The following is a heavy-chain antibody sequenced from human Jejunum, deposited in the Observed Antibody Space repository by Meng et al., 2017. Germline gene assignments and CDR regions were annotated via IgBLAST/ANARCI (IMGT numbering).Heavy chain of an antibody. CDR3: VRESGPVGVAINFDY. J-gene: IGHJ4*02. Sequence: QVQLVQSGAEVKKPGASVKISCQASGDTFTDSSFHWVRQAPGQGLECLGWINPHSPTYAQKFRGRVTMTMDTSIKTAFMELTSLRSDDTAMYYCVRESGPVGVAINFDYWGQGTLVTVSS. CDR1: GDTFTDSS. CDR2: INPHSP. D-gene: IGHD2-15*01. V-gene: IGHV1-2*02.